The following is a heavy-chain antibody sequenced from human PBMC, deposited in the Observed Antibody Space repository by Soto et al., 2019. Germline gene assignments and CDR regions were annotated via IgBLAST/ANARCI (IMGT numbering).Heavy chain of an antibody. Sequence: SETLCLTCTVSGGSISSSSYYGGWIRQPPGKGLEWIGSIYYSGSTYYNPSLKSRVTISVDTSKNQFSLKLSSVTAADTAVYYCARLDGGIHGDYDYWGQGTLVTVS. J-gene: IGHJ4*02. CDR1: GGSISSSSYY. V-gene: IGHV4-39*01. CDR3: ARLDGGIHGDYDY. D-gene: IGHD4-17*01. CDR2: IYYSGST.